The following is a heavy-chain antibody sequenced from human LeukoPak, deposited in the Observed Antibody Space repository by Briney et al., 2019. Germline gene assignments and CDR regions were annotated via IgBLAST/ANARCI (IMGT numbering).Heavy chain of an antibody. CDR1: GGTFSSYA. J-gene: IGHJ4*02. CDR2: IIPIFGTA. V-gene: IGHV1-69*05. CDR3: AREGGKSYGSSFDY. Sequence: ASVKVSCKASGGTFSSYAISWVRQAPGQGLEWMGRIIPIFGTANYAQKFQGRVTITTDESTSTAYMELGSLRSEDTAVYYCAREGGKSYGSSFDYWGQGTLVTVSS. D-gene: IGHD5-18*01.